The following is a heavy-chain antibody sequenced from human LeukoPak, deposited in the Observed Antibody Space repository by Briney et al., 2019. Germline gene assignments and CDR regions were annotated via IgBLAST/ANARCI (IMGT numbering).Heavy chain of an antibody. CDR1: GGSISSYY. CDR3: AREDPSGYYYYMDV. CDR2: IYYSGST. J-gene: IGHJ6*03. D-gene: IGHD3-10*01. V-gene: IGHV4-59*01. Sequence: PSETLSLTCTVSGGSISSYYWSWIRQPQGKGLEWIGYIYYSGSTNYNPSLKSRVTISVDTSKNQFSLKLSSVTAADTAVYYCAREDPSGYYYYMDVWGKGTTVTVSS.